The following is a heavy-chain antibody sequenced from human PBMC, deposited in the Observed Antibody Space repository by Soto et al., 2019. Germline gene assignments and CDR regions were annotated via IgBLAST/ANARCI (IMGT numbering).Heavy chain of an antibody. D-gene: IGHD6-19*01. CDR1: GDSVSSDSAA. CDR3: ARPTWLDYAFDI. Sequence: SQTLSLTCAISGDSVSSDSAAWNWIRQSPSRGLEWLGRTYYRSKWYNDYVGSVKSRITINPDTSKNQFSLQLNSMTPEDTAVYYCARPTWLDYAFDIWGQGTMVNVPS. J-gene: IGHJ3*02. V-gene: IGHV6-1*01. CDR2: TYYRSKWYN.